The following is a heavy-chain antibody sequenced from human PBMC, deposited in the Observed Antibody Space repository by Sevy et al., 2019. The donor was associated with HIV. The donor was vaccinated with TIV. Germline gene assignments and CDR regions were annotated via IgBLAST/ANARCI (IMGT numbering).Heavy chain of an antibody. Sequence: GSLRLSCAASGFTFSTYAMSWVRQAPGKGLEWVSSVSGSGATTYYADSVKGRFTMSRDNSKNTVHLQMNSLRAGDTAVYYCAKGSRFNSGSYSGHWGQGTLVTVS. J-gene: IGHJ4*02. D-gene: IGHD3-10*01. CDR3: AKGSRFNSGSYSGH. CDR2: VSGSGATT. V-gene: IGHV3-23*01. CDR1: GFTFSTYA.